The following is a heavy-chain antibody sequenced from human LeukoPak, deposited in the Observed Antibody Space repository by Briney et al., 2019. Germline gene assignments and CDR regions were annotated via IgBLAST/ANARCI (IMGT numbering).Heavy chain of an antibody. CDR2: VSYTGIP. V-gene: IGHV4-61*01. J-gene: IGHJ4*02. D-gene: IGHD1-26*01. CDR3: ARHVEHPGGATDN. Sequence: PSETLSLNCTVSGGSVTSTNYYWSWIRQPPGEGLQWIGYVSYTGIPTSNPSRKSRVSISVDTSKNQSSLKLSSVTDADTAVYYCARHVEHPGGATDNWGQATLVTVSS. CDR1: GGSVTSTNYY.